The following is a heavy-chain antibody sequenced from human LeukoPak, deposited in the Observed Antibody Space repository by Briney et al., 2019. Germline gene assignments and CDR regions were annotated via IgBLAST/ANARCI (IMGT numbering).Heavy chain of an antibody. CDR1: GGSISSYY. D-gene: IGHD5-24*01. Sequence: KPSETLSLTCTVSGGSISSYYWSWIRQPPGKGLEWIGYIYYSGSTNYNPSLKSRVTISVDTSKNQFSLKLSSVTVADTAVYYCARESEMIDYWGQGTLVTVSS. V-gene: IGHV4-59*01. CDR2: IYYSGST. J-gene: IGHJ4*02. CDR3: ARESEMIDY.